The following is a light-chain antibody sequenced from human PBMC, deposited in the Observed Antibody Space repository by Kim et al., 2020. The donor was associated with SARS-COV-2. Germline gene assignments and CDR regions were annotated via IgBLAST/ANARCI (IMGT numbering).Light chain of an antibody. J-gene: IGKJ3*01. V-gene: IGKV3-20*01. Sequence: APGERASLSCRDSQSVGSYLAWYQQKPGQAPRLLIYGASSRATGIPDTFSGSGSGTDFTLTISRLEPEDFAVYYCQHYGRSPPLTFGPGTKVDIK. CDR1: QSVGSY. CDR2: GAS. CDR3: QHYGRSPPLT.